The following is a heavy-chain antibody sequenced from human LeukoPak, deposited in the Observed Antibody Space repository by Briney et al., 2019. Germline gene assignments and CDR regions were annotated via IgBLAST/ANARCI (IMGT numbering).Heavy chain of an antibody. Sequence: GGSLRLSCAASGFTFINYWMHWVRQAPGKGLVWVSLINNDGSTTTCADSVKGRFSISRDNAKNSLYLQMTSLRAEDTAVYYCSRGMSGGFDWGLGTLVTVSS. J-gene: IGHJ4*02. CDR1: GFTFINYW. CDR2: INNDGSTT. CDR3: SRGMSGGFD. D-gene: IGHD2-15*01. V-gene: IGHV3-74*01.